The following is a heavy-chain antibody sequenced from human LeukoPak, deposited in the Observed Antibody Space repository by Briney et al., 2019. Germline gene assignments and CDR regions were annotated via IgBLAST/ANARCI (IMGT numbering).Heavy chain of an antibody. D-gene: IGHD6-13*01. Sequence: SETLSLTCAVSGGSFSGFYWSWIRQPPGKGLEWIGEIHHSGSTNYNPSLKSRVTISVDTSKNQFSLKLSSVTAADTAVYYCARVREIAATGISGGDYWGQGTLVTVSS. J-gene: IGHJ4*02. CDR2: IHHSGST. CDR3: ARVREIAATGISGGDY. CDR1: GGSFSGFY. V-gene: IGHV4-34*01.